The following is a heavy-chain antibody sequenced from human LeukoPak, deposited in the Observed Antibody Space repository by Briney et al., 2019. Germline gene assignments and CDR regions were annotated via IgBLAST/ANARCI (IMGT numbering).Heavy chain of an antibody. J-gene: IGHJ6*03. CDR1: GGSISSYY. CDR3: ARENYYYYYYMDV. V-gene: IGHV4-34*01. CDR2: ISHSGST. Sequence: SETLSLTCTVSGGSISSYYWSWIRQPPGKGLEWIGEISHSGSTNYNPSLKSRVTISVDTSKNQFSLKLSSVTAADTAVYYCARENYYYYYYMDVWGKGTTVTISS.